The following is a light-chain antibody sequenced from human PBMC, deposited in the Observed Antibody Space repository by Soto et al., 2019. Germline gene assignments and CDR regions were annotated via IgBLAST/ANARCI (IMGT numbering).Light chain of an antibody. CDR3: AAWDDSLNGFYV. CDR1: SSNIGSNT. CDR2: SNN. V-gene: IGLV1-44*01. J-gene: IGLJ1*01. Sequence: QSVLTQPPSASRTPGQMVTISCSGNSSNIGSNTVNWYQQLPGTAPKLLIYSNNQRPSGVPDRFSGSKSGTSASLAISGLQSEDEADYYCAAWDDSLNGFYVFGTGTKVTVL.